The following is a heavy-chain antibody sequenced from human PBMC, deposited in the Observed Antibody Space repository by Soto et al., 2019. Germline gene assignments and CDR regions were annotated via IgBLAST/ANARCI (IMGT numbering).Heavy chain of an antibody. J-gene: IGHJ5*02. Sequence: SETLSLTCTVSGGSISSYYWSWIRQPPGKGLEWIGYIYYSGSTYYNPSLKSRVTISVDTSKNQFSLKLSSVTAADTAVYYCARDRSGYSSSSGGNWFDPWGQGTLVTVSS. CDR2: IYYSGST. CDR3: ARDRSGYSSSSGGNWFDP. V-gene: IGHV4-59*12. CDR1: GGSISSYY. D-gene: IGHD6-6*01.